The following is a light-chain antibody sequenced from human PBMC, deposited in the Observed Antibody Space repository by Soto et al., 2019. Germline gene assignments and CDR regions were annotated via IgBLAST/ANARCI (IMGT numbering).Light chain of an antibody. Sequence: EVVMTQSPATLSLSPGERATLSCRASQSVSRNLAWYQQRPGRAPRLLIYDASTRATNIPTRFSGSGSGTQFTLTISRLQSEDFAVYYCQQYNNWPPWTFGQGTKVEIK. CDR3: QQYNNWPPWT. J-gene: IGKJ1*01. CDR2: DAS. CDR1: QSVSRN. V-gene: IGKV3-15*01.